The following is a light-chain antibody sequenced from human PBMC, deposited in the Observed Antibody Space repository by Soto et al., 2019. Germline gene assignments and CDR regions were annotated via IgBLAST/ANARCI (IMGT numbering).Light chain of an antibody. V-gene: IGKV1-33*01. CDR3: QQSDNLPIT. CDR1: QDISNY. CDR2: DAS. Sequence: DIQMTQSPSSLSASVGDRVTITCQASQDISNYLNWYQNKPGKAPKLLIYDASNLETGVPSRFSGSGSGTDFTCPISILQPEDIEPYYCQQSDNLPITFGQGTRLEIK. J-gene: IGKJ5*01.